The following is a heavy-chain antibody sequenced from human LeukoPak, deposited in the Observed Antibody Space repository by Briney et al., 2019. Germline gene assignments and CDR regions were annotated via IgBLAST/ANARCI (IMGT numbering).Heavy chain of an antibody. Sequence: SETLSLTCAVYGGSFSGYYWSWIRQPPGKGLEWIGEINHSGSTNYNPSLKSRVTISVDTSKNQFSLKLSSVTAADTAVYYCAREGYYDILTGYTPDWFDPWGQGTLVTVSS. D-gene: IGHD3-9*01. V-gene: IGHV4-34*01. CDR3: AREGYYDILTGYTPDWFDP. J-gene: IGHJ5*02. CDR1: GGSFSGYY. CDR2: INHSGST.